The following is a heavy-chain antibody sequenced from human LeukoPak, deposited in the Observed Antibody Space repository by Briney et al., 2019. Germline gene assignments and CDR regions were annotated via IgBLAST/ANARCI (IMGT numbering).Heavy chain of an antibody. Sequence: PSETLSLTCAAYGGSFSGYYWSWIRQPPGKGLEWIGEINHSGSTNYNPSLKSRVTISVDTSKNQFSLKLSSVTAADTAVYYCARGLLEDFWSDCYYYYMDVWGKGTTVTVSS. V-gene: IGHV4-34*01. CDR1: GGSFSGYY. CDR3: ARGLLEDFWSDCYYYYMDV. J-gene: IGHJ6*03. D-gene: IGHD3-3*01. CDR2: INHSGST.